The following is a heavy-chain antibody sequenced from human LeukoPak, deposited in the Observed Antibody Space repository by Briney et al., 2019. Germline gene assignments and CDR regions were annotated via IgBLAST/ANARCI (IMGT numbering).Heavy chain of an antibody. V-gene: IGHV1-18*01. Sequence: ASVKVSCKASGYTFTSYRISWVRQAPGQGLEWMGWISAYNGNTNYVQNFQGRVTMTTDTSTSTAYMELRSLRSADTAVFYRARITHRDGDHLDYWGQGTLVTVSS. J-gene: IGHJ4*02. CDR1: GYTFTSYR. CDR3: ARITHRDGDHLDY. CDR2: ISAYNGNT. D-gene: IGHD4-17*01.